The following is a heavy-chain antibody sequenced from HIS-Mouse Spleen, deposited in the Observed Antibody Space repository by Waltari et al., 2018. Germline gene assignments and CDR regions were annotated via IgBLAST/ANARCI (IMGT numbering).Heavy chain of an antibody. Sequence: QLQLQESGPGLVKPSETLSLTCTVSGCSISSRSYYWGWIRQPPGKGLEWIGSIYYSGSTYYNPSLKSRVTISVDMSKNQFSLKLSSVTAADTAVYYCAREIPYSSSWYDWYFDLWGRGTLVTVSS. CDR2: IYYSGST. J-gene: IGHJ2*01. D-gene: IGHD6-13*01. V-gene: IGHV4-39*07. CDR3: AREIPYSSSWYDWYFDL. CDR1: GCSISSRSYY.